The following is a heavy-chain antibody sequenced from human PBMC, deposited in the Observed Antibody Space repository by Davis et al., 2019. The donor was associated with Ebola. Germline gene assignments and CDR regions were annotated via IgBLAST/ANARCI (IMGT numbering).Heavy chain of an antibody. CDR1: GFIFSNYA. D-gene: IGHD3-3*01. CDR3: VKADFSMTYHLDS. Sequence: PGGSLRLSCAASGFIFSNYAMHWVRQAPGTGLEWVTFIRSSGTTNYVDSVKGRFTISRDNSKNTLFLQMTGLISADTAVYYCVKADFSMTYHLDSWGQGTPVTVSS. V-gene: IGHV3-30*02. J-gene: IGHJ4*02. CDR2: IRSSGTT.